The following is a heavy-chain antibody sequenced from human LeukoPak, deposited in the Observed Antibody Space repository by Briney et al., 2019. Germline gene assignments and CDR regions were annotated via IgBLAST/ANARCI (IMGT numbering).Heavy chain of an antibody. J-gene: IGHJ4*02. V-gene: IGHV4-59*01. D-gene: IGHD5-18*01. CDR2: IYYSGST. CDR1: GGSISSYY. Sequence: SQTLSLTCTVSGGSISSYYWSWIRQPPGKGLEWIGYIYYSGSTNYNPSLKSRVTISVDTSKNQFSLKLSSVTAADTAVYYCAALSEARGYSYGIFDYWGQGTLVTVSS. CDR3: AALSEARGYSYGIFDY.